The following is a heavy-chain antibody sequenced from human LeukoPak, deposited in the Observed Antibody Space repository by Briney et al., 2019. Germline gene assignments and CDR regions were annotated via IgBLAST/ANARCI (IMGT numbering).Heavy chain of an antibody. CDR1: GGSFSGYY. CDR2: INHSGST. J-gene: IGHJ5*02. V-gene: IGHV4-34*01. Sequence: SETLSLTCAVYGGSFSGYYWSWIRQPPGKGLEWIGEINHSGSTNYNPSLKSRVTISVDTSKNQFSLKLSSVTTADTAVYYCARVLRFLEWITRTFDPWGQGTLVTVSS. D-gene: IGHD3-3*01. CDR3: ARVLRFLEWITRTFDP.